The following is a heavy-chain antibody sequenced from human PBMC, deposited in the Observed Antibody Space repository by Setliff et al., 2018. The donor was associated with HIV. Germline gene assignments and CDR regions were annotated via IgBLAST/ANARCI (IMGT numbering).Heavy chain of an antibody. CDR3: ARAPTVVTLLDY. J-gene: IGHJ4*02. V-gene: IGHV4-39*07. CDR1: GGSIKSSSYY. D-gene: IGHD4-17*01. CDR2: ISYSENI. Sequence: PSETLSLTCTVSGGSIKSSSYYWGWIRQPPGKGLDWIGSISYSENIYYNPSLKSRVTISVDTSKNQCSLKLSSVTAADTAVYYCARAPTVVTLLDYWGQGTLVTVSS.